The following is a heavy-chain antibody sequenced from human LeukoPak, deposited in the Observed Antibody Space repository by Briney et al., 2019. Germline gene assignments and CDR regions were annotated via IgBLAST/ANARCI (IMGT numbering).Heavy chain of an antibody. D-gene: IGHD4-11*01. J-gene: IGHJ4*02. CDR1: GFTFSGSA. CDR3: AREREVMGTTSD. V-gene: IGHV3-73*01. CDR2: IRSKANSYAT. Sequence: PGGSLRLSCAASGFTFSGSAMHWVRQASGKGLEWVGRIRSKANSYATAYAASVKGRFTISRDDSKNTAYLQMNSLKTEDTAVYHYAREREVMGTTSDWGQGTLVTVSS.